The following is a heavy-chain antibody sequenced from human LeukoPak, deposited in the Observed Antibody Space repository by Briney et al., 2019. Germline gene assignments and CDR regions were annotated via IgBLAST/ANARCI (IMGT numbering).Heavy chain of an antibody. D-gene: IGHD2-15*01. J-gene: IGHJ4*02. CDR1: GFTFSSYG. CDR2: ISGSGSST. V-gene: IGHV3-23*01. Sequence: PGGSLRLSCAASGFTFSSYGMSWVRQAPGKGLEWVSSISGSGSSTYYADSVKGRFTISRDNSKNTLYLQMNSLRAEDTAVYYCASEPCSGGSCFRDYWGQGTLVTVSS. CDR3: ASEPCSGGSCFRDY.